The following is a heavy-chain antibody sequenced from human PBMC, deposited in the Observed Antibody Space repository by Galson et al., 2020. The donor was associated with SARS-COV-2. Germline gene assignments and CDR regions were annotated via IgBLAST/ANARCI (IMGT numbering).Heavy chain of an antibody. CDR2: ISSSGSTI. CDR3: ARDVEAAADTWYFDY. J-gene: IGHJ4*02. D-gene: IGHD6-13*01. V-gene: IGHV3-11*01. Sequence: GGSLRLSCAASGFTFSDYYMSWIRQAPGKGLEWVSYISSSGSTIYYADSVRGRFTISRDNAKNSLYLQMNSLRAEDTAVYYCARDVEAAADTWYFDYWGQGTLVTVAS. CDR1: GFTFSDYY.